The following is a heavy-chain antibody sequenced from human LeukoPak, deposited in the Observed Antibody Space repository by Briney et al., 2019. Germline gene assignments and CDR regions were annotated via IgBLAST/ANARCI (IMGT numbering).Heavy chain of an antibody. CDR1: GGSISSSSYY. V-gene: IGHV4-39*01. Sequence: PSETLSLTCTVSGGSISSSSYYWGWIRQPPGKGLEWIGSIYYSGSTYYNPSLKSRVTISVDTSKNQFSLKLSSVTAADTAVYYCARLHPHSGYDYYYYYGMDVWGQGTTVTVSS. J-gene: IGHJ6*02. CDR3: ARLHPHSGYDYYYYYGMDV. CDR2: IYYSGST. D-gene: IGHD5-12*01.